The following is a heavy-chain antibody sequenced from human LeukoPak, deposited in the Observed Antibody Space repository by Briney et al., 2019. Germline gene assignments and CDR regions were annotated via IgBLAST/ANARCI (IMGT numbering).Heavy chain of an antibody. Sequence: GGSRRLSCAAPGFTCSSYAIRGSRPAPGKGVEGVALMWDDGSNKYDADSVKGRFTISGDNSKNTVYLQMNSLRAEDTAVYYCARELFGSGSCPDYWGQGTLVTVSS. CDR2: MWDDGSNK. J-gene: IGHJ4*02. D-gene: IGHD3-10*01. CDR3: ARELFGSGSCPDY. CDR1: GFTCSSYA. V-gene: IGHV3-33*01.